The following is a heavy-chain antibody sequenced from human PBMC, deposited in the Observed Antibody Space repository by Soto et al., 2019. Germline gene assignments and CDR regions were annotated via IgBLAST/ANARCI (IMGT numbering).Heavy chain of an antibody. CDR1: GYTFVSHG. V-gene: IGHV1-18*01. D-gene: IGHD2-21*01. Sequence: ASVKVSCKASGYTFVSHGISWVRQAPGQVFEWMGRISADNDNGNSAQKFQDRVTITIETSTNTAYMELRNLTSDDTALYYCVRDAWQQSTGDVWGQGTLVTVSS. CDR3: VRDAWQQSTGDV. CDR2: ISADNDNG. J-gene: IGHJ4*02.